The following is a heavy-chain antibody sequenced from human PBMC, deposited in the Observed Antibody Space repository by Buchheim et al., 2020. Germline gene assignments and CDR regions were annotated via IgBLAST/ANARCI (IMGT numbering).Heavy chain of an antibody. V-gene: IGHV3-15*01. D-gene: IGHD6-19*01. CDR2: IKSKTDGGTT. CDR1: GFTFSNAW. J-gene: IGHJ1*01. Sequence: EVQLVESGGGLVKPGGSLRLSCAASGFTFSNAWMSWVRQAPGKGLEWVGRIKSKTDGGTTDYAAPVKGRFTISRDDSKNTLYLQMNSPKTEDTAVYYCTTDNLSSGWYLEYFQHWGQGTL. CDR3: TTDNLSSGWYLEYFQH.